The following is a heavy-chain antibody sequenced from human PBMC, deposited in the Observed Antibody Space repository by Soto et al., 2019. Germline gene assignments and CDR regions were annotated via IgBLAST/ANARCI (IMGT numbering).Heavy chain of an antibody. CDR1: GFMFSTYA. CDR2: ISYDGSDI. J-gene: IGHJ5*02. Sequence: QVQLVESGGGVVQPGRSLRLSCAASGFMFSTYAMHWVRQAPGKGLEWVAVISYDGSDIYYGDSGKGRFTISRDNSRNTLYLEMNSLQTEDTAVFYCARDQGRTVTRGDWFDPWGQVTLVTVSS. CDR3: ARDQGRTVTRGDWFDP. V-gene: IGHV3-30*01. D-gene: IGHD6-19*01.